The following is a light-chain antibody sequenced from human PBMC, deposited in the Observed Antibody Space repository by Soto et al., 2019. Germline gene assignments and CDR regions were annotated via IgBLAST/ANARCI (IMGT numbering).Light chain of an antibody. CDR3: QQYNNWPSWT. CDR2: GAS. CDR1: QSVSSN. J-gene: IGKJ1*01. Sequence: EIVLTQSTGTLSLSPGERATLSCRASQSVSSNLAWYQQKPGQAPRLLIYGASTRATGIPARFSGSGSGTEFTLTISSLQSEDFAVYYCQQYNNWPSWTFGQGTKVDIK. V-gene: IGKV3-15*01.